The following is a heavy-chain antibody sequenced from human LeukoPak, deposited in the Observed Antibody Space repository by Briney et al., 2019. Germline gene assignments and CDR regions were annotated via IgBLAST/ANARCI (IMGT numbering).Heavy chain of an antibody. D-gene: IGHD1-26*01. CDR3: AREGPGRPIDY. CDR2: IYSGGST. Sequence: PGGSLRLSCAASGFTVSSNYMSWVRQAPGKGLEWVSVIYSGGSTYSADSVKGRFTISRDNSKNTLFPQMNSLRAEDTAVYYCAREGPGRPIDYWGQGTLVTVSS. CDR1: GFTVSSNY. V-gene: IGHV3-66*01. J-gene: IGHJ4*02.